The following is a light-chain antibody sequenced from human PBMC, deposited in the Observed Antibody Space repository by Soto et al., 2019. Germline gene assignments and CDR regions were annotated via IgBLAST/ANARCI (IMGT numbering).Light chain of an antibody. V-gene: IGKV1-33*01. CDR3: QQYENLPT. Sequence: DIQRTQSRLSLSSSVGYRVTRTGQASQNINNYLNWYQQKPGRAPKLLIYDASNLEAGVPSRFRGSGSGTDFTFTISSLQPEDIATYYCQQYENLPTFGQGTRVEIK. CDR2: DAS. CDR1: QNINNY. J-gene: IGKJ5*01.